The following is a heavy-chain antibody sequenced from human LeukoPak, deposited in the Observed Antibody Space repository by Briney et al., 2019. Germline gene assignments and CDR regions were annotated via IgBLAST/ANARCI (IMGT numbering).Heavy chain of an antibody. J-gene: IGHJ2*01. CDR2: IYYSGTT. D-gene: IGHD3-16*01. Sequence: PSETLSLTCTVSGGSISSYYWSWIRQPPGKGLGWMGHIYYSGTTTYHPSLKSRVPISVDTSKNQFSLTLSSVTAADTAVYYCARDLFRLGPSLGVVVRYFDLWGRGTLVTVSS. CDR3: ARDLFRLGPSLGVVVRYFDL. CDR1: GGSISSYY. V-gene: IGHV4-59*01.